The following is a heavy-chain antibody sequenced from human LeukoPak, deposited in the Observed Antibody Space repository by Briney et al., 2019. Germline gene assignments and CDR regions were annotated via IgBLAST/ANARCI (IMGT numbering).Heavy chain of an antibody. D-gene: IGHD2-21*02. J-gene: IGHJ3*02. CDR3: ARDQGYCGGDCRDAFDI. CDR2: LSAYDCNT. CDR1: GYTFTSFG. V-gene: IGHV1-18*01. Sequence: ASAKDFCKASGYTFTSFGISWVRPAPGQRLEWMGWLSAYDCNTKYAQKLQGRVTMTTDTSTSTAYMELRSLRSDDTAVYYCARDQGYCGGDCRDAFDIWGQGTMVTVSS.